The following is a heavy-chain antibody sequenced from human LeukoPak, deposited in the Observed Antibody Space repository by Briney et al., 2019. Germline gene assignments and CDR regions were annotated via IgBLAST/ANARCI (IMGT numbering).Heavy chain of an antibody. CDR3: AREAGGSYGYSWYFDY. D-gene: IGHD5-18*01. J-gene: IGHJ4*02. V-gene: IGHV4-4*07. CDR2: IYTSGST. Sequence: PSETLSLTCTVSGDSISSYYWGWIRQPAGKGLEWIGRIYTSGSTNYNPSLKSRVTMSVDTSKNQFSLKLSSVTAADTAVYYCAREAGGSYGYSWYFDYWGQGTLVTVSS. CDR1: GDSISSYY.